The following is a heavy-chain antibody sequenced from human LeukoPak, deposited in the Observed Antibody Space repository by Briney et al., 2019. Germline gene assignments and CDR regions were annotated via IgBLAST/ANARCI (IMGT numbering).Heavy chain of an antibody. D-gene: IGHD2-21*01. Sequence: EGSLRLSCAASGFTFSSYGMHWVRQAPGKGLEWVAVIWYDGSNKYYADSVKGRFTISRDNSKNTLYLQMNSLRAEDTAVYYCARDSRMDRLPLYGMDVWGKGTTVTVSS. CDR1: GFTFSSYG. CDR3: ARDSRMDRLPLYGMDV. J-gene: IGHJ6*04. CDR2: IWYDGSNK. V-gene: IGHV3-33*01.